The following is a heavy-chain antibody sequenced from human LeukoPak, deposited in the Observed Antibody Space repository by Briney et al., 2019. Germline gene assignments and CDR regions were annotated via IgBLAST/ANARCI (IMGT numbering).Heavy chain of an antibody. Sequence: PAARSLRLSCAASGFTFDAYAMQWVRQAPGNGLEWVSGISWNSGSIGYADSVKGRFTISRDNAKNSLYLQMNSLRAEDTALYYCAKGGHALDYWGQGTLVTVSS. CDR3: AKGGHALDY. CDR2: ISWNSGSI. D-gene: IGHD2-8*01. V-gene: IGHV3-9*01. CDR1: GFTFDAYA. J-gene: IGHJ4*02.